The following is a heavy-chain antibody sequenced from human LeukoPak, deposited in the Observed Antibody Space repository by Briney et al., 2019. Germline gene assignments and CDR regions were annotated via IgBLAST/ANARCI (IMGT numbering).Heavy chain of an antibody. J-gene: IGHJ6*02. V-gene: IGHV3-11*01. Sequence: PEGSLRLSCAASGFTFRDYNMNWVRQGPGQGLEWVSYITDSGGSIHYADSVNGRFTSSRDNAKNSLYLQMNSLRAEDSAVYYCARSIGLTGGGVDVWGRGTTVTVSS. D-gene: IGHD3-9*01. CDR3: ARSIGLTGGGVDV. CDR1: GFTFRDYN. CDR2: ITDSGGSI.